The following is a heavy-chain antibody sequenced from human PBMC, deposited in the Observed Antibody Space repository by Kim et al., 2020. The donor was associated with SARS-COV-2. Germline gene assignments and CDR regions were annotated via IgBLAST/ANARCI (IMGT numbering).Heavy chain of an antibody. V-gene: IGHV3-30*04. CDR1: GFTFSSYA. J-gene: IGHJ6*02. Sequence: GGSLRLSCAASGFTFSSYAMHWVRQAPGKGLEWVAVISYDGSNKYYADSVKGRFTISRDNSKNTLYLQMNSLRAEDTAVYYCAREGWRSGLFGYYYGMDVWGQGTTVTVSS. CDR3: AREGWRSGLFGYYYGMDV. D-gene: IGHD2-15*01. CDR2: ISYDGSNK.